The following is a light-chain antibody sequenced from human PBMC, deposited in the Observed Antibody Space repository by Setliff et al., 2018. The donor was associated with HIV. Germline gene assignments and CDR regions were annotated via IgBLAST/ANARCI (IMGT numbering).Light chain of an antibody. CDR1: SSDVGTYNL. CDR3: CSYAGSSSYV. Sequence: QSVLAQPASVSGSPGQSITISCTGTSSDVGTYNLVSWYQQYPGKVPKLVIFEVSKRPSGVSHRFSGSKSGNTASLTMSGLQAADEADYYCCSYAGSSSYVFGTGTKVTVL. J-gene: IGLJ1*01. V-gene: IGLV2-23*02. CDR2: EVS.